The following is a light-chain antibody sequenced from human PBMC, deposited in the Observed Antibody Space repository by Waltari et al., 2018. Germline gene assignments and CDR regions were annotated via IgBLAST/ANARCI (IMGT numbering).Light chain of an antibody. CDR3: QQYYSLPLT. J-gene: IGKJ4*01. CDR1: QTVLSSSNNKNY. CDR2: WES. Sequence: DIVMTQSPDSLAVSLGERATINCKSSQTVLSSSNNKNYVTCYQQKPGLPPKLLGYWESTREAGVPDRFSGSGSVTDFPLTISSLHAEDVAVYFCQQYYSLPLTFGGGTKVEIK. V-gene: IGKV4-1*01.